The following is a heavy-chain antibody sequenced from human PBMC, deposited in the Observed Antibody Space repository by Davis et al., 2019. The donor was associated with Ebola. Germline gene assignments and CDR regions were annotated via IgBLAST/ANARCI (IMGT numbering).Heavy chain of an antibody. CDR3: ARAQFPTTSDH. CDR2: VHGGNGNT. J-gene: IGHJ4*02. V-gene: IGHV1-3*01. CDR1: GFILTNYA. D-gene: IGHD1-1*01. Sequence: ASVKVSCKASGFILTNYAIHWVRQAPGQRLEWMGWVHGGNGNTKYSQKFQGRVTITRDTSASTAYMEVGSLSSDDTAVYYCARAQFPTTSDHWGQGTLVTVSS.